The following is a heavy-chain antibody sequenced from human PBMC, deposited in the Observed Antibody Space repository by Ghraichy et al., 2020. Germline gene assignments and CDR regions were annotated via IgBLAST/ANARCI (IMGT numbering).Heavy chain of an antibody. D-gene: IGHD6-19*01. CDR1: GGSFSDYY. J-gene: IGHJ6*03. Sequence: SQTLSLTCVYGGSFSDYYWTWIRQPPGKGLEWIGEINHSGSTNYNPSLRSRVTISVATSKNQFSLRLSSVTAADTAVYYCARAPGGLAVADNNLYYFMYVWGKGTTVTVSS. CDR3: ARAPGGLAVADNNLYYFMYV. CDR2: INHSGST. V-gene: IGHV4-34*01.